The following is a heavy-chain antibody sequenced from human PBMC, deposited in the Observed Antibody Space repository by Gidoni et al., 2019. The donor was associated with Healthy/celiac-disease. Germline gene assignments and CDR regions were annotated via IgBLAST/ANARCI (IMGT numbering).Heavy chain of an antibody. Sequence: QVQLQQWGAGLLKPSETLSLTCAVYGGSFSGYYWSWIRQPPGNGLEWIVEINHSGSTNYNPSLKSRVTISVDTSKNQFSLKLSSVTAADTAVYYCARRYSSSWHYYYYMDVWGKGTTVTVSS. CDR3: ARRYSSSWHYYYYMDV. D-gene: IGHD6-13*01. CDR2: INHSGST. V-gene: IGHV4-34*01. CDR1: GGSFSGYY. J-gene: IGHJ6*03.